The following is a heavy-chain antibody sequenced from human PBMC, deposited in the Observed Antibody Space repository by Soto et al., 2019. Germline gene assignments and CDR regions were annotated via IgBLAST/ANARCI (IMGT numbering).Heavy chain of an antibody. CDR1: GFPLSPNGVG. Sequence: QITLKESGPTLVKPTQTLTLTCTFSGFPLSPNGVGVGWIRQPPGKALEWLALIYWDDDKRYSPSLTNRLTITKDTSKNQVVLTMTNMDPVETATYYCAHNAVRCAGTLCLGWFDPWGQGTLVTVSS. V-gene: IGHV2-5*02. CDR3: AHNAVRCAGTLCLGWFDP. CDR2: IYWDDDK. D-gene: IGHD6-13*01. J-gene: IGHJ5*02.